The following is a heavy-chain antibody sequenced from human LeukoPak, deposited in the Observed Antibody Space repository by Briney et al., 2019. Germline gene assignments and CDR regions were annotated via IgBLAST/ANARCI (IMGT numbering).Heavy chain of an antibody. D-gene: IGHD6-19*01. J-gene: IGHJ4*02. CDR3: ARKGGSGWHFDY. CDR1: GGSMRSFY. Sequence: PSETLSLTCTVSGGSMRSFYWSWIRQPPGKGLEWIGYIYYNGDTNYNPSPKSRVTMSADTSRNQFSLKLNSVTAADTAVYYCARKGGSGWHFDYWGRGTLLTVSS. V-gene: IGHV4-59*01. CDR2: IYYNGDT.